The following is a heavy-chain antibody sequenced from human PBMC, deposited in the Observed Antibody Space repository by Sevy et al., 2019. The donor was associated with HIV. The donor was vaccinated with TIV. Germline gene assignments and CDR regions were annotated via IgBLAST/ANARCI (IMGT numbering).Heavy chain of an antibody. CDR3: ARGKGGYGYGLNY. Sequence: GGSLRLSCAVSGFTVSANYMTWVRQAPGKGLEWVSVIYSDGTTHHADSVKGRFSISRDNSNNPLYLQMNSLRAEDTAVCYCARGKGGYGYGLNYWGQGTLVTVSS. D-gene: IGHD5-18*01. V-gene: IGHV3-66*01. CDR2: IYSDGTT. J-gene: IGHJ4*02. CDR1: GFTVSANY.